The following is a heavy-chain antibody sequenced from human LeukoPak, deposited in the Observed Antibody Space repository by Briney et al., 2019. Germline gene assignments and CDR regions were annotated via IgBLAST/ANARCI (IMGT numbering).Heavy chain of an antibody. Sequence: PSETLSLTCAVYGGSFSGYYWSWIRQPPGKGLEWIGEINRSGSTNYNPSLKSRVTISVDTSKNQFSLKLSSVTAADTAVYYCARNVGRYCSGGSCLDYWGQGSLVTVSS. J-gene: IGHJ4*02. V-gene: IGHV4-34*01. CDR2: INRSGST. D-gene: IGHD2-15*01. CDR3: ARNVGRYCSGGSCLDY. CDR1: GGSFSGYY.